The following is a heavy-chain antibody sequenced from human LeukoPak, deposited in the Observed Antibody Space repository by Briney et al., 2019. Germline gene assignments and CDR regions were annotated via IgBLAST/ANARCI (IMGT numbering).Heavy chain of an antibody. V-gene: IGHV4-59*01. D-gene: IGHD3-3*01. Sequence: PSETLSLTCTVSGGSISSDYWSWIRQPPGKGLEWIGYIYYSGSTNYNPSLKSRVTISVDTSKNLFSLKVRSVTAADTAVYYCARGQGGAVHAFDIWGQGTMVTVSS. CDR1: GGSISSDY. CDR2: IYYSGST. CDR3: ARGQGGAVHAFDI. J-gene: IGHJ3*02.